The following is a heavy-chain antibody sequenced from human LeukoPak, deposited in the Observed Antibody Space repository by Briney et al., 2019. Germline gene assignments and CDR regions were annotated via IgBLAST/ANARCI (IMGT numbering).Heavy chain of an antibody. J-gene: IGHJ4*02. V-gene: IGHV3-20*03. Sequence: KGRFTISRDNAKNPVYLQMNSLRAEDTALYYCARGSGSSWYFYFDYWGQGTLVTVSS. CDR3: ARGSGSSWYFYFDY. D-gene: IGHD6-13*01.